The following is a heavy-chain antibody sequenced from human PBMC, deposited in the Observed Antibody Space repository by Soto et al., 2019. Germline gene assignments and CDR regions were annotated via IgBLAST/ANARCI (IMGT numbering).Heavy chain of an antibody. CDR2: IFSNDEQ. CDR3: ARAAEGDNYGDS. D-gene: IGHD3-16*01. J-gene: IGHJ4*02. CDR1: GFSLSNARMG. V-gene: IGHV2-26*01. Sequence: QVTLKESGPVLVKPTETLTLTCTVSGFSLSNARMGVSWIRQPPGKALEWLAHIFSNDEQSYSTSLKSRLTISKDTSKSQVVLTMTNMDPVDTATYYCARAAEGDNYGDSWGQGTLVTVAS.